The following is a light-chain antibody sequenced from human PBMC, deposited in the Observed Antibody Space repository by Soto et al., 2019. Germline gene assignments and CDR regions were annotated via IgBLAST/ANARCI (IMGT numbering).Light chain of an antibody. CDR2: TNS. J-gene: IGLJ2*01. Sequence: QSVLTQPPSASGPPGQRVTISCSGRASNIGSNFVSWYQVVPGTAPKLLIYTNSHRPSGVPDRFSGSRSGTSASLDISGLQSDDEADYFCATLDDNVKGPVFGGGTKLTVL. CDR3: ATLDDNVKGPV. CDR1: ASNIGSNF. V-gene: IGLV1-44*01.